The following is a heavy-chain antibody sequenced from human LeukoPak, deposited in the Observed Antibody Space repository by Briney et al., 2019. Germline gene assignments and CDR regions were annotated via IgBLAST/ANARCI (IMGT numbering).Heavy chain of an antibody. J-gene: IGHJ4*02. CDR2: ISSSSSYI. CDR3: ARDMSEWLARGLFDY. Sequence: GGSLRLSCAASGFTFSSYGMHWVRQAPGRGLEWVSSISSSSSYIYYADSVKGRFTISRDNAKNSLYLQMNSLRAEDTAVYYCARDMSEWLARGLFDYWGQGSLVTVSS. D-gene: IGHD6-19*01. CDR1: GFTFSSYG. V-gene: IGHV3-21*01.